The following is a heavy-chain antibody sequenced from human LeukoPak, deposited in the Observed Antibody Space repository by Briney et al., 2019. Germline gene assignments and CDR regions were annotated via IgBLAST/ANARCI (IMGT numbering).Heavy chain of an antibody. V-gene: IGHV3-30*01. Sequence: PGRSLRLSCAASGFTFSSYAMNWVRQAPGKGLEWVAVISYDGSNKYYADSVKGRFTISRDNSKNTLYLQMNSLRAEDTAVYYCASGYLEYYFDYWGQGTLVTVSS. CDR2: ISYDGSNK. D-gene: IGHD6-25*01. CDR3: ASGYLEYYFDY. CDR1: GFTFSSYA. J-gene: IGHJ4*02.